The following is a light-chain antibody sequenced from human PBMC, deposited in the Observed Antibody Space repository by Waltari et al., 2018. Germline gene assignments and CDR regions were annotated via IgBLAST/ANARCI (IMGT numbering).Light chain of an antibody. CDR2: GNS. V-gene: IGLV1-40*01. CDR3: QSFDSSLSGLVV. Sequence: QSVLTQPPSVSGAPGQRVTIPRTGSSYTIGAAYDVHWSQQLPGTAPKLLIYGNSNRPSGVPDRFAGSKSGTSASLAITGLQAEDEADYYCQSFDSSLSGLVVFGGGTKLTVL. J-gene: IGLJ2*01. CDR1: SYTIGAAYD.